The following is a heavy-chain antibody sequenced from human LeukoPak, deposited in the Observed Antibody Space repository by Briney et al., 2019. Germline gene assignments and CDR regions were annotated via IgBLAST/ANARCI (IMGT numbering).Heavy chain of an antibody. D-gene: IGHD3-10*01. CDR1: GGSISRGDNY. Sequence: SETLSLTCTVSGGSISRGDNYWSWIRQYPGKGLECIGYIYYSGRTYYNPSLKSRVTISIDTSRSQFSLRLSSVTAADTAVYYCARDRSGSTSLNAFDIWGQGTMVTVSS. CDR2: IYYSGRT. J-gene: IGHJ3*02. V-gene: IGHV4-31*03. CDR3: ARDRSGSTSLNAFDI.